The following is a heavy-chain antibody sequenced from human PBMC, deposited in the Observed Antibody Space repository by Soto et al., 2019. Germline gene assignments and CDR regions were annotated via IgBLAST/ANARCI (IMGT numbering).Heavy chain of an antibody. V-gene: IGHV1-3*01. Sequence: GASVKVSCKASGYTFTSYALHWVRQAPGQRLEWMGWINAGNGNTKYSQKFQGSVTISRDTSASTAYMELSSLRSEDTAVYYCARADISTGSLDYWGQGTLVTVSS. CDR1: GYTFTSYA. CDR2: INAGNGNT. J-gene: IGHJ4*02. D-gene: IGHD3-9*01. CDR3: ARADISTGSLDY.